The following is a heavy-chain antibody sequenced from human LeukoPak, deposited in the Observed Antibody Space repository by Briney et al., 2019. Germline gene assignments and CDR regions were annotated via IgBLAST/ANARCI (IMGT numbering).Heavy chain of an antibody. CDR2: ISAYNGNT. CDR3: ARVRIEQQPYDY. V-gene: IGHV1-18*01. Sequence: VASVKVSCKASGYTFSSYGISWVRQAPGQGLEWMGWISAYNGNTNYAQKLQGGVTMTTDTSTSTAYMELRSLGSDDTAVYYCARVRIEQQPYDYWGQGPLVTVSS. CDR1: GYTFSSYG. D-gene: IGHD6-13*01. J-gene: IGHJ4*02.